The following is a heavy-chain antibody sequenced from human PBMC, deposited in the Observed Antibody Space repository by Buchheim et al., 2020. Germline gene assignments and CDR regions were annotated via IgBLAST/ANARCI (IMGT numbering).Heavy chain of an antibody. J-gene: IGHJ4*02. CDR3: ARTPHGDILTGYYYFDY. CDR1: GFTFSSYE. CDR2: ISSSGSTI. D-gene: IGHD3-9*01. V-gene: IGHV3-48*03. Sequence: EVQLVESGGGLVQPGGSLRLSCAASGFTFSSYEMNWVRQAPGKGLEWVSYISSSGSTIYYAESVKGRFTISRDHAKNSLYLKMNSLRAEDTAVYYCARTPHGDILTGYYYFDYWGQGTL.